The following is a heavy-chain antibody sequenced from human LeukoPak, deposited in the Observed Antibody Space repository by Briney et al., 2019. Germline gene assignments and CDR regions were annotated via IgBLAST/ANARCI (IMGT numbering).Heavy chain of an antibody. Sequence: ASVKVSCKASGYTFTSYGISWVRQAPGQGLEWMGWISAYNGNTNYAQKLQGRVTMTTDTSTSTAYMELRSLRSDDTAVYYCARDMIQLLWFGELSPRPYYYYGMDVWGQGTTVTVSS. CDR2: ISAYNGNT. V-gene: IGHV1-18*01. D-gene: IGHD3-10*01. J-gene: IGHJ6*02. CDR1: GYTFTSYG. CDR3: ARDMIQLLWFGELSPRPYYYYGMDV.